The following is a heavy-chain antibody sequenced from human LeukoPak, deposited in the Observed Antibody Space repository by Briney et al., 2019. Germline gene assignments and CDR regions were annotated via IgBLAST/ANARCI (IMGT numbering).Heavy chain of an antibody. CDR2: VDHTGST. Sequence: ASETLSLTCTVSDDSITMYYWTWIRQPPGKGLEWIGYVDHTGSTKFNPSLNGRVSISRDTSNNFFSLRLRSVTAADTAVYFCARGRVSSSTWYSTYYYFFYMDFWGKGTTVTVSS. CDR1: DDSITMYY. J-gene: IGHJ6*03. CDR3: ARGRVSSSTWYSTYYYFFYMDF. D-gene: IGHD4-11*01. V-gene: IGHV4-59*01.